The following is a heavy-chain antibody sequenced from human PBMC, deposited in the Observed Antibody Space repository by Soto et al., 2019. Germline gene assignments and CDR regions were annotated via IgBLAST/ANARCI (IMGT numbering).Heavy chain of an antibody. J-gene: IGHJ4*02. CDR1: GGSFSGYY. Sequence: QVQLQQWGAGLLKPSETLSLTCAVYGGSFSGYYWSWVRQPPGKGLEWIGEINHSGSTNYNPSLKSRVTISVDTSKNTLSLKLSSVTAADTAVYYCARGGPHLLRYFDWSPFDYWGQGTLVTVSS. V-gene: IGHV4-34*01. CDR2: INHSGST. D-gene: IGHD3-9*01. CDR3: ARGGPHLLRYFDWSPFDY.